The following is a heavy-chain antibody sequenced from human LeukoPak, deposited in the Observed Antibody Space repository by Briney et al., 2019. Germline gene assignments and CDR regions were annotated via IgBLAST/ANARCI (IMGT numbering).Heavy chain of an antibody. J-gene: IGHJ6*02. CDR1: GFTFSSYE. D-gene: IGHD3-22*01. CDR3: ARERTTYYYDSSGYSGGNDYYYSMDV. CDR2: ISSSGSTI. Sequence: SGGSLRLSCAASGFTFSSYEMNWVRQAPGKGLEWVSDISSSGSTIYYADSVKGRFTISRDNAKNSLYLQMNSLRAEDTAVYYCARERTTYYYDSSGYSGGNDYYYSMDVWGQGTTVTVSS. V-gene: IGHV3-48*03.